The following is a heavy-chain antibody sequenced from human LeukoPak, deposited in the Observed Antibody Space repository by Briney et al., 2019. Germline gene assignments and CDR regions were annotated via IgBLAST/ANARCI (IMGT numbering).Heavy chain of an antibody. J-gene: IGHJ4*02. CDR3: ATGPRADGSLDY. Sequence: RASVKVSCKVSGYTFTDYYMHWVQQAPGKGLEWMGLVDPEDGETIYAEKFQGRVTITADTSTDTAYMELSSLRSEDTAAYYCATGPRADGSLDYWGQGTLVTVSS. CDR1: GYTFTDYY. V-gene: IGHV1-69-2*01. D-gene: IGHD1-26*01. CDR2: VDPEDGET.